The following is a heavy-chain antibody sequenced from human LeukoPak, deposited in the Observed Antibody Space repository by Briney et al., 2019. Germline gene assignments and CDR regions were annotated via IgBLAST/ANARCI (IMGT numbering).Heavy chain of an antibody. CDR1: GYTFTGYY. CDR2: INPNSGGT. V-gene: IGHV1-2*02. Sequence: GASVKVSCKASGYTFTGYYMHWVRQAPGQGLEWMGWINPNSGGTNYAQKFQGRVTMTRDTSISTAYMELSRLRSDDTAVYYCVRDPIEGTTGTVDAFDIWGQGTMVTVSS. D-gene: IGHD1-1*01. CDR3: VRDPIEGTTGTVDAFDI. J-gene: IGHJ3*02.